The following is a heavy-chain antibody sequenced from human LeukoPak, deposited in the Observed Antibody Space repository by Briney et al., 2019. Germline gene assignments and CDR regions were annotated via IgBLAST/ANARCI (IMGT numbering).Heavy chain of an antibody. Sequence: GGSLRLSRAASGFTFNGYWMHCVRQAPGKGLMWVSRINSHGTTTSYADSVKGRFTIPSDNAKNTLYLQMNLQRAQHTPCYSCTSSGPVNYGEYYWGQGTLVTVSS. D-gene: IGHD4-17*01. V-gene: IGHV3-74*01. CDR3: TSSGPVNYGEYY. J-gene: IGHJ4*02. CDR2: INSHGTTT. CDR1: GFTFNGYW.